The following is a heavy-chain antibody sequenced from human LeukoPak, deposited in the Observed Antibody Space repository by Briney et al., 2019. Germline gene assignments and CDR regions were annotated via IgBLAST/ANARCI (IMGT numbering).Heavy chain of an antibody. CDR2: INPNSGGT. J-gene: IGHJ4*02. Sequence: ASVKVSCKASGYXFTGYYIHWVRQAPGQGLEWMGWINPNSGGTNYAQKFQGRVTMTRDTSISTAYMELSRLRSDDTAVYYCARSDDYSNLDYWGQGTLVTVSS. V-gene: IGHV1-2*02. CDR3: ARSDDYSNLDY. CDR1: GYXFTGYY. D-gene: IGHD4-11*01.